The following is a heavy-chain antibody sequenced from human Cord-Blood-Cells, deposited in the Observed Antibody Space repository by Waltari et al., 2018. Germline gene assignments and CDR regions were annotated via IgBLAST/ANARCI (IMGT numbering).Heavy chain of an antibody. Sequence: QLAQPGPEMKNPGATVKISCKDPGDTFTDAYMLSVQQAPGTGLEWMGLVDPEDGETIYAEKFQGRVTITADTSTDTAYMELSSLRSEDTVVYYCATVDTSSWGQGTLVTVSS. CDR1: GDTFTDAY. V-gene: IGHV1-69-2*01. CDR3: ATVDTSS. CDR2: VDPEDGET. J-gene: IGHJ4*02. D-gene: IGHD6-13*01.